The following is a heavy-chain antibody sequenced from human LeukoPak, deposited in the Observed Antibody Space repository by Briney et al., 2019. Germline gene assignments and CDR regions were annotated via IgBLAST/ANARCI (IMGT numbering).Heavy chain of an antibody. J-gene: IGHJ3*02. CDR3: ARVGWELLRAFGAFDI. V-gene: IGHV4-59*01. CDR2: IYYSGST. CDR1: GGSINNYY. D-gene: IGHD1-26*01. Sequence: PSETLSLTCTVSGGSINNYYWSWIRQPPGKGLEWIGYIYYSGSTNYNPSLKSRVTISVDTSKNQFSLKLSSVTAADTAVYYCARVGWELLRAFGAFDIWGQGTMVTVSS.